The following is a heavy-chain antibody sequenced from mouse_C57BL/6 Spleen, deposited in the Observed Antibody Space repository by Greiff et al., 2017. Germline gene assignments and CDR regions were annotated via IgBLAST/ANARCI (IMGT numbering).Heavy chain of an antibody. CDR3: ARGSYYGSSPWFAY. J-gene: IGHJ3*01. CDR2: IHPNSGST. CDR1: GYTFTSYW. D-gene: IGHD1-1*01. V-gene: IGHV1-64*01. Sequence: VQLQQSGAELVKPGASVKLSCKASGYTFTSYWMHWVKQRPGQGLEWIGMIHPNSGSTNYNEKFKSKATLTVDKSSSTAYMQLSSLTSEDSAVYYCARGSYYGSSPWFAYWGQGTLVTVSA.